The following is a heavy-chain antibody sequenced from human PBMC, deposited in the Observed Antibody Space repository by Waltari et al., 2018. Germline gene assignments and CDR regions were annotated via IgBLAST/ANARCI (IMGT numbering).Heavy chain of an antibody. CDR3: AKHRTSGWYSALDY. J-gene: IGHJ4*02. D-gene: IGHD6-19*01. Sequence: EVQLLASGGGLVQPGGSLRLSCSASEFAFSSYAMRWVRQAPGKGLEWVSSISGSGVSKYYADSVKGRFTISRDNSKTTLYLQMNSLRAEETAVYYCAKHRTSGWYSALDYWGQGTLVTVSS. V-gene: IGHV3-23*01. CDR2: ISGSGVSK. CDR1: EFAFSSYA.